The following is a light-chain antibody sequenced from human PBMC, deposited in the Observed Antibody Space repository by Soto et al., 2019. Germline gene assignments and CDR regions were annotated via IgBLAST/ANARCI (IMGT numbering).Light chain of an antibody. CDR1: QSVSSSY. J-gene: IGKJ1*01. CDR3: QQYGSSPKT. V-gene: IGKV3-20*01. CDR2: GAS. Sequence: EIVLTQSPGTLSLSQGERATLSCRASQSVSSSYLAWYQQKPGQAPRLLIYGASSRATGIPDRFSGSGSGTDFTLTISRLEPEDFAVYYCQQYGSSPKTFGQGTEVDIK.